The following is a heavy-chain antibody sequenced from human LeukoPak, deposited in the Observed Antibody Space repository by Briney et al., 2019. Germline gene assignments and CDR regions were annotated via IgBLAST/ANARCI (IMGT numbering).Heavy chain of an antibody. D-gene: IGHD6-6*01. CDR2: IYYSGST. V-gene: IGHV4-39*01. CDR1: GGSISSGGYY. Sequence: PSETLSLTCTVSGGSISSGGYYWGWIRQPPGTGLEWIGSIYYSGSTYYNPSLKSRVTISVDTSKNQFSLKLSSVTAADTAVYYCARDEYSSSRHFDPWGQGTLVTVSS. J-gene: IGHJ5*02. CDR3: ARDEYSSSRHFDP.